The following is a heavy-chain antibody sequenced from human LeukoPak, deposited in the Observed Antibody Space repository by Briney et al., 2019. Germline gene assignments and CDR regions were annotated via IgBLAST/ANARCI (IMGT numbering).Heavy chain of an antibody. Sequence: GGSLRLSCVASGFTVSSNYMTWVRQAPGKGLEWVSIIYSGGSTYYADSVKGRFTISRDNAKNSLYLQMNSLRAEDTAVYYCARDASYGYDRFDYWGQGTQVTVSS. CDR2: IYSGGST. V-gene: IGHV3-66*01. J-gene: IGHJ4*02. CDR1: GFTVSSNY. D-gene: IGHD5-18*01. CDR3: ARDASYGYDRFDY.